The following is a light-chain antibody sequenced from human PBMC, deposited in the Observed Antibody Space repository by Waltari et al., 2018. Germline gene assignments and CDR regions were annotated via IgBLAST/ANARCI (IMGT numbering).Light chain of an antibody. J-gene: IGLJ2*01. Sequence: QSVLTQPPSVSAAAGQKVTISCSGSGSNIGNNFVSWYQQLPGTAPKLLIFDNNKRPSGIPDVFAGSKSGSSATLGIAGLQTGDEAEYYCGTWDSDLSVVFGGGTRLTVL. CDR3: GTWDSDLSVV. V-gene: IGLV1-51*01. CDR2: DNN. CDR1: GSNIGNNF.